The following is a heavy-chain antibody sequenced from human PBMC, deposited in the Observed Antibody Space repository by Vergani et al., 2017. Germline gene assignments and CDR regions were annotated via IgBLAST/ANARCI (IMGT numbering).Heavy chain of an antibody. CDR1: GYTFTDYF. V-gene: IGHV1-2*02. CDR2: INPNSGGT. CDR3: ARVGTSSNRDYFHY. D-gene: IGHD2-2*01. Sequence: QVQLVQSGAEVKKPGASVKVSCKASGYTFTDYFMHWVRQAPGQGLEWMGWINPNSGGTNYAQKFQGRVTMTRDTSISTAYMELSNLRSDDMAVYYCARVGTSSNRDYFHYWDHGTLVTVSS. J-gene: IGHJ4*01.